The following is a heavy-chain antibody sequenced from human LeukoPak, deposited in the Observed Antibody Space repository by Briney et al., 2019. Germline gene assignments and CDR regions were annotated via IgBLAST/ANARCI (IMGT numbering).Heavy chain of an antibody. Sequence: PSETLSLTCTVSGGSISSSSYYWGWIRQPPGKGLEWIGSIYYSRNTYYNPSLKSRATISLDTSKNQFSLKVRSVSAADTAVYFCARSMVDGSDYWGQGTLVTVSS. CDR1: GGSISSSSYY. J-gene: IGHJ4*02. CDR2: IYYSRNT. D-gene: IGHD3-10*01. CDR3: ARSMVDGSDY. V-gene: IGHV4-39*07.